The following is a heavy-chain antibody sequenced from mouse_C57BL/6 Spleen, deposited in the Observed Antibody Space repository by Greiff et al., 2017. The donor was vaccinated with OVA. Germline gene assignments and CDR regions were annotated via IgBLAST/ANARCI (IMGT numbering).Heavy chain of an antibody. CDR2: IYPGDGDT. V-gene: IGHV1-80*01. CDR3: ARGGLLRYFDV. Sequence: VKLQESGAELVKPGASVKISCKASGYAFSSYWMNWVKQRPGKGLEWIGQIYPGDGDTNYNGKFKGKATLTADKSSSTAYMQLSSLTSEDSAVYFCARGGLLRYFDVWGTGTTVTVSS. CDR1: GYAFSSYW. J-gene: IGHJ1*03. D-gene: IGHD2-3*01.